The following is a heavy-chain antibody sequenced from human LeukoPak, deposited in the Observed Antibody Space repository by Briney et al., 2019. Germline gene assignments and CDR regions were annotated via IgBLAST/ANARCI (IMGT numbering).Heavy chain of an antibody. Sequence: GGSLRLSCIASGFTFGDYAMSWVRQPPGKGLEWVGFIRTKVYGGTTEYAASVKGRFTISRDNSKSIAYLQMNSLKTEDTAVYYCTRGRGYSGYDLDYFDYWGQGTLVTVSS. D-gene: IGHD5-12*01. CDR2: IRTKVYGGTT. V-gene: IGHV3-49*04. J-gene: IGHJ4*02. CDR3: TRGRGYSGYDLDYFDY. CDR1: GFTFGDYA.